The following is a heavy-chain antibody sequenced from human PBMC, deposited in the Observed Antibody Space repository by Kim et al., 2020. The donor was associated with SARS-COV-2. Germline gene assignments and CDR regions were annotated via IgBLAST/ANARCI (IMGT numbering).Heavy chain of an antibody. CDR3: ARVYKKAIFGVVYDGEYFDY. CDR1: GFTFSSYW. Sequence: GGSLRLSCAASGFTFSSYWMSWVRQAPGKGLEWVANIKQDGSEKYYVDSVKGRFTISRDNAKNSLYLQMNSLRAEDTAVYYCARVYKKAIFGVVYDGEYFDYWGQGTLVTVSS. J-gene: IGHJ4*02. CDR2: IKQDGSEK. V-gene: IGHV3-7*01. D-gene: IGHD3-3*01.